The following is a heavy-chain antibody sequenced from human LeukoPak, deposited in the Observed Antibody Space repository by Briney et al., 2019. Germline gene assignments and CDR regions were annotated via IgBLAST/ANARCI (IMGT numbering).Heavy chain of an antibody. CDR3: ARRPMVRGVFDY. CDR2: INHSGST. Sequence: SETLSLTCAVYGGSFSGYYWSWIRQPPGKGLEWIGEINHSGSTNYNPSLKSRVTMSVVTSKNQFSLKLSSVTAADTAVYYCARRPMVRGVFDYWGQGTLVTVSS. D-gene: IGHD3-10*01. J-gene: IGHJ4*02. V-gene: IGHV4-34*01. CDR1: GGSFSGYY.